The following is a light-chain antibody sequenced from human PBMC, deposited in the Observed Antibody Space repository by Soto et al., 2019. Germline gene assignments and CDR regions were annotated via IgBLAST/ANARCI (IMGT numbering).Light chain of an antibody. J-gene: IGKJ1*01. CDR2: DAS. Sequence: EIVLTQSPATLSLSPGERATLSCGASQTVSSSYLAWYQLKPGLAPRLLFYDASNRAPGIPDRFSGSGSGTDFTLTISRLEPEDFAVYYCQQYGSSPMTFGQGTKVDIK. CDR3: QQYGSSPMT. CDR1: QTVSSSY. V-gene: IGKV3D-20*01.